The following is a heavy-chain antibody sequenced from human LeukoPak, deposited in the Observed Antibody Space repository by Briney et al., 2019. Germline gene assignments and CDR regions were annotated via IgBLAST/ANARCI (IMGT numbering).Heavy chain of an antibody. V-gene: IGHV4-59*01. CDR3: ASTAGYSSINFDY. J-gene: IGHJ4*02. D-gene: IGHD6-19*01. Sequence: ETLSLTCTVSGGSISSYYWSWIRQPPGKGLEWIGYIYYSGSTNYNPSLKSRVTISVGTSKNQFSLKLSSVTAADTAVYYCASTAGYSSINFDYWGQGTQVTVSS. CDR2: IYYSGST. CDR1: GGSISSYY.